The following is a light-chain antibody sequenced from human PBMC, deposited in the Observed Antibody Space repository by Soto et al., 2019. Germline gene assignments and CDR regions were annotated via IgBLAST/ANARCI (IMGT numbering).Light chain of an antibody. J-gene: IGKJ4*01. CDR2: SAS. CDR1: QDIKYY. V-gene: IGKV1-17*03. CDR3: LQHNSYPLT. Sequence: DIQMTQSPSAMSASVGDRVTINCRASQDIKYYLAWFQQKPGKVPKRLIYSASSLQSRVPSRFSGSGSGTKFTLTISGLQPEDSATYYCLQHNSYPLTFGGGTKVEIK.